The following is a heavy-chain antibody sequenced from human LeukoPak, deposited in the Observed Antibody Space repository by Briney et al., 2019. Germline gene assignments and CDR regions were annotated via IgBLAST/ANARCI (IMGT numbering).Heavy chain of an antibody. CDR1: GYTFTGYF. CDR3: ARDDYSGSYRPFDY. J-gene: IGHJ4*02. D-gene: IGHD1-26*01. Sequence: GASVRVSCKASGYTFTGYFLHWVRQAPGHGLEWMGWINPNGGGTTYAQSFQGRVTMTRDTSISTAYMGLSSLRSDDTAVYYCARDDYSGSYRPFDYWGQGTLVTVSA. V-gene: IGHV1-2*02. CDR2: INPNGGGT.